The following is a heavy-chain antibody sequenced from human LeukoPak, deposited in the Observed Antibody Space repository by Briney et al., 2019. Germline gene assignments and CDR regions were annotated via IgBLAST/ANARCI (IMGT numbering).Heavy chain of an antibody. J-gene: IGHJ4*02. D-gene: IGHD6-13*01. CDR2: IKQDGSEK. CDR3: ARASVSRSCDY. V-gene: IGHV3-7*01. Sequence: GGSLRLSCAASGFTFSSYWMSWVRQAPGGGLEWVANIKQDGSEKYYVDSVKGRFTISRDNAKNSLYLQMNSLRAEDTAVYYCARASVSRSCDYWGQGTLVTVSS. CDR1: GFTFSSYW.